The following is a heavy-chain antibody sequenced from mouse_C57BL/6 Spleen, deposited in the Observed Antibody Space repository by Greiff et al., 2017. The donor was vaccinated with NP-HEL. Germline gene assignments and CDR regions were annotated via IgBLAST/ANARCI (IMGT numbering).Heavy chain of an antibody. CDR1: GYAFSSYW. V-gene: IGHV1-80*01. CDR2: IYPGDGDT. Sequence: QVQLQQSGAELVKPEASVKISCKASGYAFSSYWLNWVKQRPGKGLEWIGQIYPGDGDTNYNGKFKGKATLTADKSSSTAYMQLSSLTSEDSAVYFCARSHYSNYDYYAMDYWGQGTSVTVSS. CDR3: ARSHYSNYDYYAMDY. D-gene: IGHD2-5*01. J-gene: IGHJ4*01.